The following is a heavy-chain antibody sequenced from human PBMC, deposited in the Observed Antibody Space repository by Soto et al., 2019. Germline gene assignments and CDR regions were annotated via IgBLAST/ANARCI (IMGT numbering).Heavy chain of an antibody. CDR3: ARAQYGDYGESTYYFDY. CDR2: IYYSGST. Sequence: KPSETLSLTCTVSGGSISSYYWSWIRQPPGKGLEWIGYIYYSGSTNYNPSLKSRVTISVDTSKNQFSLKLSSVTAADTAVYYCARAQYGDYGESTYYFDYWGQGTLVTVS. V-gene: IGHV4-59*01. CDR1: GGSISSYY. D-gene: IGHD4-17*01. J-gene: IGHJ4*02.